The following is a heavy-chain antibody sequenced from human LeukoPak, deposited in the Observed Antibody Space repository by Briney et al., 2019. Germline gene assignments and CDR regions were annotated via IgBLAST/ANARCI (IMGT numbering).Heavy chain of an antibody. Sequence: AGGSLRLSCVASGFTFSRYAMSWARQAPGKGLEWVSGITGSGQGTYYADSVKGRFTISRGNSKNTVYLEMKSLRAGDTAVCFCAKDPYSSSTFDWFDPWGQGTQVTVSS. CDR2: ITGSGQGT. CDR3: AKDPYSSSTFDWFDP. CDR1: GFTFSRYA. D-gene: IGHD6-6*01. J-gene: IGHJ5*02. V-gene: IGHV3-23*01.